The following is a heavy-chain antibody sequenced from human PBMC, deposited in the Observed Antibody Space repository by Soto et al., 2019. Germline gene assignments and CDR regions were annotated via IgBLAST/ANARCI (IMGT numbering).Heavy chain of an antibody. Sequence: EVQLLESGGGLVQPGGSLRLSCAASGFTFSSYAMRWVRQAPGKGLEWVSAISGSGGSTYYADSVKGRFTISRDNSKNTLSLQMNSLRAEDTAVYYCAKDPGVAAAGTLDYWGQGTLVTVSS. V-gene: IGHV3-23*01. CDR1: GFTFSSYA. CDR2: ISGSGGST. J-gene: IGHJ4*02. CDR3: AKDPGVAAAGTLDY. D-gene: IGHD6-13*01.